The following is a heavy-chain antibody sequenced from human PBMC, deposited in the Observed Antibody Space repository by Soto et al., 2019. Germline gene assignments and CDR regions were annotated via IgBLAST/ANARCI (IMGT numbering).Heavy chain of an antibody. CDR2: IWHDGGNK. CDR1: GFTFSSYG. D-gene: IGHD3-16*01. V-gene: IGHV3-33*01. CDR3: ARDGDVNTGFGKDY. Sequence: GGSLRLSCAASGFTFSSYGMHWVRQAPGKGLEWVAFIWHDGGNKFYAESVKGRFTISRDNSKNTLYLQMTSLSAEDTAMYYCARDGDVNTGFGKDYWGQGTLVTVS. J-gene: IGHJ4*02.